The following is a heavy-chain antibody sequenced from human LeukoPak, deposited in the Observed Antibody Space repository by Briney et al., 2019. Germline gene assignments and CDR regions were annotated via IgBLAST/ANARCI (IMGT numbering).Heavy chain of an antibody. CDR1: GFTFSGSA. J-gene: IGHJ4*02. V-gene: IGHV3-73*01. Sequence: GGSLRLSCAASGFTFSGSAMHWVRQASGKGLEWVGRIRCKANSYATAYAASVKGRVTISRDDSRNTAYLQMNSLKTEDTAVYYCTRHPSYYDSSGYYSDFDYWGLGTLVTVSS. CDR2: IRCKANSYAT. CDR3: TRHPSYYDSSGYYSDFDY. D-gene: IGHD3-22*01.